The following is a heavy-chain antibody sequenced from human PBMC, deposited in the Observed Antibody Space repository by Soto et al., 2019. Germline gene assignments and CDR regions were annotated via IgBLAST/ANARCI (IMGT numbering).Heavy chain of an antibody. Sequence: SETLSLTCAVYGGSFSGYYWSWIRQPLGKGLEWIGEINHSGSTNYNPSLKSRVTISVDTSKNQFSLKLSSVTAADTAVYYCARGDTSNSYYFDYWGQGTLVTVSS. CDR3: ARGDTSNSYYFDY. CDR1: GGSFSGYY. J-gene: IGHJ4*02. V-gene: IGHV4-34*01. CDR2: INHSGST. D-gene: IGHD6-6*01.